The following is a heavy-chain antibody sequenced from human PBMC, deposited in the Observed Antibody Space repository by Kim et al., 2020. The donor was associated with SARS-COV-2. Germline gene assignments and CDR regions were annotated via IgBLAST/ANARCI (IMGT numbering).Heavy chain of an antibody. CDR3: ARQMGITMIVVVISTHFDY. D-gene: IGHD3-22*01. CDR1: GGSISSSSYY. CDR2: IYYSGST. V-gene: IGHV4-39*01. Sequence: SETLSLTCTVSGGSISSSSYYWGWIRQPPGKGLAWIGSIYYSGSTYYNPSLKSRVTISVDTSKNQFSLKLSSVTAADTAVYYCARQMGITMIVVVISTHFDYGGQGTLDTVSS. J-gene: IGHJ4*02.